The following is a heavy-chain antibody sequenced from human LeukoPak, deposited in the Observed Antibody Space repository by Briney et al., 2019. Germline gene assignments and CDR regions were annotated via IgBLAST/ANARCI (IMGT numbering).Heavy chain of an antibody. J-gene: IGHJ3*02. CDR3: ARASLLEWLFLGDAFDI. CDR1: GYSISSGYY. Sequence: SETLSPTCAVSGYSISSGYYWGWIRQPPGKGLEWIGSIYHSGSTNYNPSLKSRVTISVDTSKNQFSLKLSSVTAADTAVYYCARASLLEWLFLGDAFDIWGQGTMVTVSS. V-gene: IGHV4-38-2*01. D-gene: IGHD3-3*01. CDR2: IYHSGST.